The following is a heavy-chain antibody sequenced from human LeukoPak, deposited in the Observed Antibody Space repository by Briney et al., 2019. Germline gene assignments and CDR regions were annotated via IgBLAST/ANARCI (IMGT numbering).Heavy chain of an antibody. CDR3: ARDVRAVAGNYYFDY. CDR1: GASINSDNW. CDR2: VYHSGST. D-gene: IGHD3-10*02. J-gene: IGHJ4*02. V-gene: IGHV4-4*02. Sequence: SETLSLTCTVSGASINSDNWWSWIRQSPGAGLEWIGEVYHSGSTKYNPSLKSRVSMSVDKSKNQFSLRLTSVTATDTAVYYCARDVRAVAGNYYFDYWGQGTLVTVSS.